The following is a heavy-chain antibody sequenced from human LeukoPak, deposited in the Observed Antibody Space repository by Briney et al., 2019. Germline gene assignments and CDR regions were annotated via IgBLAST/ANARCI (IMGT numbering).Heavy chain of an antibody. CDR2: ISAYNGNT. J-gene: IGHJ4*01. CDR3: ARDVAYCSSTSCYIPPQGSTNYFDY. V-gene: IGHV1-18*01. Sequence: GASVKVSCKASGYTFTSCGISWVRQAPGQGLEWMGWISAYNGNTNYAQKLQGRVTMTTDTSTSTAYMELRSLRSDDTAVYYCARDVAYCSSTSCYIPPQGSTNYFDYWGHGTLVTVSS. D-gene: IGHD2-2*02. CDR1: GYTFTSCG.